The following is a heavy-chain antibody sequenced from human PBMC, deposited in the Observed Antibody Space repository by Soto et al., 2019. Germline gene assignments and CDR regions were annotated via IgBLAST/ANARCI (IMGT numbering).Heavy chain of an antibody. V-gene: IGHV1-18*04. J-gene: IGHJ4*02. Sequence: SVKVSCKASCYTFTSYGISWGRQAPVQGLEWMGWISAYNGNTNYAQKLQGRVTMTTDTSTSTAYMELRSLRSDDTAVYYCARVQTTYYDILTGIDYWGQGTLVTVYS. CDR3: ARVQTTYYDILTGIDY. CDR2: ISAYNGNT. D-gene: IGHD3-9*01. CDR1: CYTFTSYG.